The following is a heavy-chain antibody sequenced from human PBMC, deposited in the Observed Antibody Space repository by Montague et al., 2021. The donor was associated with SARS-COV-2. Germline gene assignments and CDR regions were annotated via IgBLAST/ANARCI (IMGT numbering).Heavy chain of an antibody. J-gene: IGHJ6*02. V-gene: IGHV3-23*01. CDR3: ARDQNYGMDV. CDR1: GFTFSTYG. Sequence: SLRLSCPASGFTFSTYGMYWVRQPPGKGLEWVSEIHGRGDGTYYXDSVKGRFTISRDNSKNTLYLQMNSLRGEDTAVYYCARDQNYGMDVWGQGTTVIVSS. CDR2: IHGRGDGT.